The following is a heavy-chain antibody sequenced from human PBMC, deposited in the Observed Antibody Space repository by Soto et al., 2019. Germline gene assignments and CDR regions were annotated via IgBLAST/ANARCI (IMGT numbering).Heavy chain of an antibody. J-gene: IGHJ5*02. CDR3: AGEVGGTGLHL. CDR2: IIPMYGIA. CDR1: GGTFKKYG. V-gene: IGHV1-69*12. D-gene: IGHD1-26*01. Sequence: QVQLVQSGAEVKKPGSSVRVSCRTSGGTFKKYGFSWVRQAPGQGLEWMGGIIPMYGIANYGQIFQGRLTITADESTNTVYMDLTSLKSEDTAVYYCAGEVGGTGLHLWGQGTLVTFSS.